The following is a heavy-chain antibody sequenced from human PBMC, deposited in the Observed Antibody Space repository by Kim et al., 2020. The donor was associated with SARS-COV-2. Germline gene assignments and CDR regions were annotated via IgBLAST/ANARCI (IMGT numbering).Heavy chain of an antibody. CDR1: GFTFSDYS. CDR3: ARSTAVDGPPWGYYFDY. V-gene: IGHV3-48*02. J-gene: IGHJ4*02. Sequence: GGSLRLSCEVSGFTFSDYSMNWVRQAPGKGLEWVSKIRRSGSASYYADSVRGRFTVSRDNAKNSLYLQMTSLRDEDTAVYYCARSTAVDGPPWGYYFDYWGQGSLVAVSS. D-gene: IGHD6-19*01. CDR2: IRRSGSAS.